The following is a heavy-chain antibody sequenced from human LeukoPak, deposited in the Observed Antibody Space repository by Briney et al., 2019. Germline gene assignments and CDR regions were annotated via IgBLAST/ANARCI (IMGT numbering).Heavy chain of an antibody. J-gene: IGHJ5*02. V-gene: IGHV4-4*07. CDR3: AGTEPPTGNYNWFDP. CDR1: GGSISSYY. D-gene: IGHD1-14*01. Sequence: SETLSLTCTVSGGSISSYYWSWIRQPAGKGLEWIGRIYTSGSTNHNPSLKSRVTMSVDTSKNQFSLKLSSVTAADTAVYYCAGTEPPTGNYNWFDPWGQGTLVTASS. CDR2: IYTSGST.